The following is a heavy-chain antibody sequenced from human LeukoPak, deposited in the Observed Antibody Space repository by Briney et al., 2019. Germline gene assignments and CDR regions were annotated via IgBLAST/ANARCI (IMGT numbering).Heavy chain of an antibody. D-gene: IGHD3-16*02. CDR1: GYTFTSYD. Sequence: RASVKVSCKASGYTFTSYDINWVRQAPGQGLEWMGWMKLNSGNTGYAQKFQGRVTMTRNTSISTAYMELSSLRSEDTAVYYCARPQLYDYVWGSYRSSFAFDIWGQGTMVTVSS. CDR2: MKLNSGNT. J-gene: IGHJ3*02. CDR3: ARPQLYDYVWGSYRSSFAFDI. V-gene: IGHV1-8*01.